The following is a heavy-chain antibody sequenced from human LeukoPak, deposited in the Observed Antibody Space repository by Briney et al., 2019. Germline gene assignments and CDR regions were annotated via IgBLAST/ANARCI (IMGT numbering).Heavy chain of an antibody. V-gene: IGHV1-18*01. CDR1: GYTFTSYG. CDR3: ARDYDSGGYYYGSGSYYSAGY. Sequence: ASVKVSCKASGYTFTSYGISWVRQAPGQGLEWMGWISAYNGNTNYAQKLQGRVTMTTDTSTSTAYMELSSLRSEDTAVYYCARDYDSGGYYYGSGSYYSAGYWGQGTLVTVSS. D-gene: IGHD3-10*01. CDR2: ISAYNGNT. J-gene: IGHJ4*02.